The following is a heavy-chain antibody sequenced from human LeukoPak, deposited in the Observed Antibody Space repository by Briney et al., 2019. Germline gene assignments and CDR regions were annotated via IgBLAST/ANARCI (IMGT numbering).Heavy chain of an antibody. CDR2: IYYSGST. Sequence: PSQTLSLTCAVSGGSISSGGYSWSWIRQPPGKGLEWIGYIYYSGSTYYNPSLKSRVTISVDTSKNQFSLKLSSVTAADTAVYYCARTGYSYGHAIDYWGQGTLVTVSS. CDR1: GGSISSGGYS. CDR3: ARTGYSYGHAIDY. J-gene: IGHJ4*02. V-gene: IGHV4-30-2*03. D-gene: IGHD5-18*01.